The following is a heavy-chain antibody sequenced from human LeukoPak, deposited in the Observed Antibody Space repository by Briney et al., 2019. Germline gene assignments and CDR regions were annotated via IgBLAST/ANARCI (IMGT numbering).Heavy chain of an antibody. Sequence: GGSLRLSCAASGFTFSSYDMHWVRQATGKGLEWVSAIGTAGDTYYPGSVKGRFTISRENAKNSLYLQMNSLRAGDTAVHYCARVNREYSSSPPRYYYYYYMDVWGKGTTVTVSS. V-gene: IGHV3-13*01. D-gene: IGHD6-6*01. CDR3: ARVNREYSSSPPRYYYYYYMDV. CDR2: IGTAGDT. J-gene: IGHJ6*03. CDR1: GFTFSSYD.